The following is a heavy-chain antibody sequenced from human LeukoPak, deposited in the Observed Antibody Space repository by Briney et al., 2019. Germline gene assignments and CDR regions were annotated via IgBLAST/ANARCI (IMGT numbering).Heavy chain of an antibody. CDR1: GYSISSGYY. CDR3: ARQERSSGLDY. J-gene: IGHJ4*02. V-gene: IGHV4-38-2*01. CDR2: IYHSGST. D-gene: IGHD3-22*01. Sequence: PSETLSLTCAVSGYSISSGYYWGWIRQPPGKGLEWIGSIYHSGSTYYNPSLKSRVTISVDMSKNQFSLKLSSVTAADTAVYYCARQERSSGLDYWGQGTLVTVSS.